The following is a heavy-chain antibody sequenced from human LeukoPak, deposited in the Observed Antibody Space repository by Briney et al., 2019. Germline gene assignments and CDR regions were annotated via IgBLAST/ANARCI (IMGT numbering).Heavy chain of an antibody. Sequence: PGGSLRLSSAHSGFTFSEYYSSCRRQAPGKGLEWLSYISSSGDTIYDADSVKGRFTISRDNAKNSLYLQINSLRVEDTAVYYWARTPYYIDYWGQGTLVTVSS. CDR3: ARTPYYIDY. CDR1: GFTFSEYY. J-gene: IGHJ4*02. CDR2: ISSSGDTI. V-gene: IGHV3-11*04.